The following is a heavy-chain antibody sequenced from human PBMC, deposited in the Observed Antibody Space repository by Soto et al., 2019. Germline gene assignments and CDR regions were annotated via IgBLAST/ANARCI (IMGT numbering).Heavy chain of an antibody. CDR3: ARGKSIAVAGTWRYYYYYYGMDV. J-gene: IGHJ6*02. CDR2: ISTSGRDT. Sequence: GSLRLSCAASGFNFSDYYMTWIRPAPGKGLEWISYISTSGRDTEYADSVKGRFLISRDNAKRSLYLQMNSLRVEDTAVYYCARGKSIAVAGTWRYYYYYYGMDVWGQGTTVTVSS. CDR1: GFNFSDYY. V-gene: IGHV3-11*06. D-gene: IGHD6-19*01.